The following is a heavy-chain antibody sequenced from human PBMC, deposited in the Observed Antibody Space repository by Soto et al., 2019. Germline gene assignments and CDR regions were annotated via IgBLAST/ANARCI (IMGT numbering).Heavy chain of an antibody. V-gene: IGHV4-31*03. D-gene: IGHD3-22*01. J-gene: IGHJ4*02. CDR1: GGSISSGGYY. Sequence: QVQLQESGPGLVKPSQTLSLTCTVSGGSISSGGYYWSWIRQHPGKGLEWIGYIYYSGSTYYNPSLKSRVTISVDTSKNQFALKLSSVTAADTAVYYCARAELNYYDSSGYPDYWGQGTLVTVSS. CDR3: ARAELNYYDSSGYPDY. CDR2: IYYSGST.